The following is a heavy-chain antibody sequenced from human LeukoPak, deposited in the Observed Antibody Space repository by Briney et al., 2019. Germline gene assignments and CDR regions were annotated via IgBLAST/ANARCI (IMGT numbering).Heavy chain of an antibody. CDR3: AREPNYDFWSGKEVGNWFDP. V-gene: IGHV4-39*07. CDR1: GGSISSSGYY. CDR2: IYYSGST. D-gene: IGHD3-3*01. Sequence: SETLSLTCTVSGGSISSSGYYWGWIRQPPGKGLEWIGSIYYSGSTYYNPSLKSRVPISVDTSKNQFSLKLSSVTAADTAVYYCAREPNYDFWSGKEVGNWFDPWGQGTLVTVSS. J-gene: IGHJ5*02.